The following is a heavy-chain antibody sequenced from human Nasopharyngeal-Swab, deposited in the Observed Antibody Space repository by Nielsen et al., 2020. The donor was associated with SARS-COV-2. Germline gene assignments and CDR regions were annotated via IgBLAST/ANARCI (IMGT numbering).Heavy chain of an antibody. D-gene: IGHD1-7*01. CDR3: AREANWNYWGDYYYGMDV. Sequence: GESLKISCAASGFTVSSNCMSWVRQAPGKGLEWVSVIYSGGSTYYADSVKGRFTISRDNSKNTLYLQMNSLRAEDTAVYYCAREANWNYWGDYYYGMDVWGQGTTVTVSS. V-gene: IGHV3-53*01. CDR2: IYSGGST. CDR1: GFTVSSNC. J-gene: IGHJ6*02.